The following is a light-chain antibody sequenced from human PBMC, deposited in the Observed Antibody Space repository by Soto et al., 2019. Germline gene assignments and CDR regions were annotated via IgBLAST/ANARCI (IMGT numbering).Light chain of an antibody. CDR3: SSYTSSSTPYV. CDR1: SSDVGGYDY. J-gene: IGLJ1*01. CDR2: EVT. V-gene: IGLV2-14*01. Sequence: QSALTQPDSVSGSPGQSITISCTGTSSDVGGYDYVSWYQQHPGKAPKLIIYEVTNRPSGVSNRFSGSKSGNTASLTISGLQAEDEADYYCSSYTSSSTPYVFGTGTKLTVL.